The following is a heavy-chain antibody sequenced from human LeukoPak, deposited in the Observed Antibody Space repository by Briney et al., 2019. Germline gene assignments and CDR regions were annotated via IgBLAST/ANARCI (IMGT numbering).Heavy chain of an antibody. CDR2: ISGSGGST. CDR3: AKSPYVLRYFDY. D-gene: IGHD3-10*02. Sequence: GGSLRLSCAASGFTFSSYAMSWVRQPPGKGLEWVSAISGSGGSTYYADSVKGRFTISRDNSKNTLYPQMNSLRAEDTAVYYCAKSPYVLRYFDYWGQGTLVTVSS. J-gene: IGHJ4*02. V-gene: IGHV3-23*01. CDR1: GFTFSSYA.